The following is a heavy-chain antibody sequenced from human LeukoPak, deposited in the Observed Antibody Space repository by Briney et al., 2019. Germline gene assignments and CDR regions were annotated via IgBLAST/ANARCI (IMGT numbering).Heavy chain of an antibody. D-gene: IGHD5-12*01. CDR1: GFTFSSYS. CDR2: ISTISSTI. CDR3: ARGGSGYGDYSYFFGLDV. J-gene: IGHJ6*02. Sequence: GGSLRLSCAASGFTFSSYSMSWVRQAPGKGLEWVSYISTISSTIYYADSVKGRFTISRDNAKNSLSLQMNSLRDEDTAVYYCARGGSGYGDYSYFFGLDVWGQGTTVTVSS. V-gene: IGHV3-48*02.